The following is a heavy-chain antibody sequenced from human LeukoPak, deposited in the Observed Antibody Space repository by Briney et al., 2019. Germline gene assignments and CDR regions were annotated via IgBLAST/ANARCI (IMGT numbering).Heavy chain of an antibody. CDR2: IYYSGST. V-gene: IGHV4-39*07. CDR1: GGSISSSSYY. J-gene: IGHJ4*02. Sequence: PSETLSLTCTVSGGSISSSSYYWGWIRQPPGKGLEWIGSIYYSGSTYYNPSLKSRVTISVDTSKNQFSLKLSSVTAADTAVYYCARYGCSSTSCYQHYWGQGTLVTVSS. D-gene: IGHD2-2*01. CDR3: ARYGCSSTSCYQHY.